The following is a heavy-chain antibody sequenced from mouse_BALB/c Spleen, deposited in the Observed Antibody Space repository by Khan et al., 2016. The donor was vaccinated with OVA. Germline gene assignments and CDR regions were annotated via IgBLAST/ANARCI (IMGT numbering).Heavy chain of an antibody. V-gene: IGHV1-7*01. CDR2: INPSTGYT. CDR3: ARRGVYGIFAY. J-gene: IGHJ3*01. Sequence: QVRLQQSGAEMAKPGASVKMSCKASGYTFISYWMHWVKQRPGQGLEWIGYINPSTGYTEYNQKFKDKATLTADKSSSTADMQLSSLTSEDSAVYYCARRGVYGIFAYWGQGTLVTVSA. CDR1: GYTFISYW. D-gene: IGHD2-1*01.